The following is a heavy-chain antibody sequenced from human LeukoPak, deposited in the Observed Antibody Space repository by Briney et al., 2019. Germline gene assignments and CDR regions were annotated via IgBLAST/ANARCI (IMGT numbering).Heavy chain of an antibody. CDR1: GYSFTTYW. Sequence: PGESLKISCKGSGYSFTTYWIGWVRQMPGKGLEWMGIIYPGDSDTRYSPSFQGQVTFSADKSITTAYLQWSSLKASDTAMYYCARLVAVAGLSWYFDYWGQGALVTVSS. D-gene: IGHD6-19*01. V-gene: IGHV5-51*01. CDR3: ARLVAVAGLSWYFDY. CDR2: IYPGDSDT. J-gene: IGHJ4*02.